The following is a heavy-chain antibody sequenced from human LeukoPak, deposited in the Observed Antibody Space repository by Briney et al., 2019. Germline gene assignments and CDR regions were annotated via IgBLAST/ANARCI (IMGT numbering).Heavy chain of an antibody. D-gene: IGHD3-10*01. CDR3: ARGKYYYGSGSSSGSRYYYYMDV. CDR2: IIPNFGTA. CDR1: GGTFSSYA. J-gene: IGHJ6*03. V-gene: IGHV1-69*13. Sequence: ASVKVSCKASGGTFSSYAISWVRQAPGQGLEWMGGIIPNFGTANYAQKFQGRVTITADESTSTAYMELSSLRSEDTAVYYCARGKYYYGSGSSSGSRYYYYMDVWGKGTTVTISS.